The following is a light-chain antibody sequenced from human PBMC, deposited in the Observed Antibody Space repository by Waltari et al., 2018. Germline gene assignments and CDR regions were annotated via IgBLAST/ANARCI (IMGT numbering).Light chain of an antibody. J-gene: IGKJ2*01. CDR2: RAS. CDR1: QSISNW. V-gene: IGKV1-5*03. CDR3: QHYNSYPYT. Sequence: DIQMTQSHSTLAASVGDRVTITCRASQSISNWLAWYQQKPGIAPNLLIYRASNLETGVPSRFSGSGFGTEFTLTISSLQPDDFATYYCQHYNSYPYTFGQGTKLEIK.